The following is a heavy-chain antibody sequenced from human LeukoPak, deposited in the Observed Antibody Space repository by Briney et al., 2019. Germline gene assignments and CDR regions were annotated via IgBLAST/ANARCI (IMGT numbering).Heavy chain of an antibody. D-gene: IGHD3-10*01. Sequence: ASVKVSCKASGYTFTSYGISWVRQAPGQGLEWMGWINTYNGNTIYAQRLQGRVTMTRDTSTSTVYMELSSLRSEDTAVYYCATGIALYSGDAFDIWGQGTMVTVSS. V-gene: IGHV1-18*01. J-gene: IGHJ3*02. CDR1: GYTFTSYG. CDR2: INTYNGNT. CDR3: ATGIALYSGDAFDI.